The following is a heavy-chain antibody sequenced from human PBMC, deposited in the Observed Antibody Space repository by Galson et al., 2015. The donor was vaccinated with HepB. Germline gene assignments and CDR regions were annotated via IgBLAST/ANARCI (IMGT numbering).Heavy chain of an antibody. D-gene: IGHD4/OR15-4a*01. CDR2: IRYDESNE. Sequence: SLRLSCAASGFTFSNYGMHWVLQAPGKGLEWVAFIRYDESNEYYADSVKGRFTISRDNSKNTLYLQMNSLRAEDTAIYYCAKVTLLLAYWGQGTLVTVSS. CDR1: GFTFSNYG. J-gene: IGHJ4*02. V-gene: IGHV3-30*02. CDR3: AKVTLLLAY.